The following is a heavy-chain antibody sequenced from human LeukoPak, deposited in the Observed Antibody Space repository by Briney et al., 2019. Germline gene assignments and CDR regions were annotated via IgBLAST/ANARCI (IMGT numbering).Heavy chain of an antibody. J-gene: IGHJ4*02. Sequence: GGSLRLSCAASGFSLSNYWMHWVRQAPGKGPVWVSRINSDGSSSSYADFVKGRFNISRDNAKNTLYLQTNSLRDDDTAVYYCARGIFDEGLDWGQGTRVIVAS. CDR2: INSDGSSS. CDR3: ARGIFDEGLD. V-gene: IGHV3-74*01. CDR1: GFSLSNYW. D-gene: IGHD3-9*01.